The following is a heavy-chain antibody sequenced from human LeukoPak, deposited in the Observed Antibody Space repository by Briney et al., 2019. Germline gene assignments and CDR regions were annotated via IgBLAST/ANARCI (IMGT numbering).Heavy chain of an antibody. CDR1: GFTFSNAW. D-gene: IGHD6-13*01. J-gene: IGHJ4*02. Sequence: GGSLRLSCAASGFTFSNAWMSWVRQAPGKGLEWVGRIKSKTDGGTTDYAAPVKGRFTISRDDSKNTLYLQMNSLKTEDTTVYYCTTAPPEVYSSGWFFYFDYWGQGTLVTVSS. V-gene: IGHV3-15*01. CDR3: TTAPPEVYSSGWFFYFDY. CDR2: IKSKTDGGTT.